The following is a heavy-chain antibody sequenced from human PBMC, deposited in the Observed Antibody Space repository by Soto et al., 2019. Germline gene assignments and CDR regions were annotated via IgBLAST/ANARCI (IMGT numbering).Heavy chain of an antibody. J-gene: IGHJ4*02. V-gene: IGHV3-23*01. Sequence: GGFLRLSCETSGGTCTNCVMTWVRQPPGKRLEWVSVITTNGHTDYADSVKGRFTISRDNSKNTVYLQMNSLRAEDTAIYYCAKGLLNGRWYAADWGQGTLVTVSS. CDR2: ITTNGHT. CDR1: GGTCTNCV. D-gene: IGHD6-13*01. CDR3: AKGLLNGRWYAAD.